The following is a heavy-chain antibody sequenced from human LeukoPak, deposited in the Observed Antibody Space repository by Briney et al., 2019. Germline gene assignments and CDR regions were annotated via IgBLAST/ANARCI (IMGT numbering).Heavy chain of an antibody. Sequence: PGGSLRLSCAASGFTFSNFAMRWVRQAPGKGLEWVSGISSSGGSTYYADFVKGRFTVSRDNAKNSLYLQMNSLRAEDTAVYYCASQAVRFLDFDYWGQGTLVTVSS. V-gene: IGHV3-23*01. CDR3: ASQAVRFLDFDY. CDR2: ISSSGGST. CDR1: GFTFSNFA. D-gene: IGHD3-3*01. J-gene: IGHJ4*02.